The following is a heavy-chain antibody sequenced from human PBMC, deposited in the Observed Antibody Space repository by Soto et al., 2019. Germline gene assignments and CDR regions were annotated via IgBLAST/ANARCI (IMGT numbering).Heavy chain of an antibody. Sequence: QVQLVQSGAEVKKPGSSVKVSCKASGGTFSSYAISWVRQAPGQGLEWMGGIIPIFGTANYAQKFQGRVTITEDKSTITAYMELSSLRSEDTAVYYCARDGYSYGYVYWGQGTLVTVSS. D-gene: IGHD5-18*01. CDR3: ARDGYSYGYVY. J-gene: IGHJ4*02. CDR2: IIPIFGTA. V-gene: IGHV1-69*06. CDR1: GGTFSSYA.